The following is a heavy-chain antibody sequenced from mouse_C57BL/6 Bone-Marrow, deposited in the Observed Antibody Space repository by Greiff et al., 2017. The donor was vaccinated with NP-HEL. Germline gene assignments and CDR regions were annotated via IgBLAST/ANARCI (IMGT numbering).Heavy chain of an antibody. J-gene: IGHJ3*01. D-gene: IGHD1-1*01. V-gene: IGHV1-26*01. CDR1: GSTFTDYY. CDR3: ARSSRRGSRKAWFAY. CDR2: INPNNGGT. Sequence: EVQLQQSGPELVKPGASVKISCKASGSTFTDYYMNWVKQSHGTSLEWIGDINPNNGGTSYNQKFKGQATLTVDKSSSTAYMELRSLTAEDSAVYYGARSSRRGSRKAWFAYWGQGTLVTVSA.